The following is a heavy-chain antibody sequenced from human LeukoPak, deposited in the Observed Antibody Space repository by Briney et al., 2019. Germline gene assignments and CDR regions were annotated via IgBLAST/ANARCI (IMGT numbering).Heavy chain of an antibody. Sequence: GVSVRLFCAACGFPFSACRTIWARQARGERLEWLAYIKRDGSVKYFVDSVKGRLNISRDNDKISVSVHMNSVRADDTVVYYCERDQDYLTSGRYYDAFDIWGQGTRVTVSS. D-gene: IGHD3-10*01. CDR1: GFPFSACR. J-gene: IGHJ3*02. CDR2: IKRDGSVK. CDR3: ERDQDYLTSGRYYDAFDI. V-gene: IGHV3-7*01.